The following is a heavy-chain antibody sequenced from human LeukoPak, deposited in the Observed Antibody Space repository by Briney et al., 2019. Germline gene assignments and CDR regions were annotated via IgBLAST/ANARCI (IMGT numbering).Heavy chain of an antibody. CDR3: AKDGDYGAYNWFDP. J-gene: IGHJ5*02. Sequence: PGGSLRLSCAASEFTFSSYSMNWVRQAPGKGLEWVSSISGSSSYIYYADSVKGRFTISRDNAKNSLYLEMNSLRAEDAALYYCAKDGDYGAYNWFDPWGQGTLVTVSS. CDR2: ISGSSSYI. CDR1: EFTFSSYS. D-gene: IGHD4-17*01. V-gene: IGHV3-21*04.